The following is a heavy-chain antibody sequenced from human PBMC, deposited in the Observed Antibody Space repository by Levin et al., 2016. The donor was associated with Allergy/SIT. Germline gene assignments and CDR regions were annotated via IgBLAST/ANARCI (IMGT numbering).Heavy chain of an antibody. CDR3: ASTDGLYGLDYYYGMDV. V-gene: IGHV1-18*01. Sequence: WVRQAPGQGLEWMGWISAYNGNTNYAQKLQGRVTMTTDTSTSTAYMELRSLRSDDTAVYYCASTDGLYGLDYYYGMDVWGQGTTVTVSS. J-gene: IGHJ6*02. D-gene: IGHD2-8*01. CDR2: ISAYNGNT.